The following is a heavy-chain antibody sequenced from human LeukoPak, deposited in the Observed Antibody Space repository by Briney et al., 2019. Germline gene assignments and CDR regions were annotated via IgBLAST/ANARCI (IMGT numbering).Heavy chain of an antibody. J-gene: IGHJ6*03. CDR3: VRENGIADDKATMAKFSKTQVKYYYYMDV. V-gene: IGHV4-59*01. D-gene: IGHD4/OR15-4a*01. CDR2: IYYSGST. CDR1: GGSISSYY. Sequence: SETLSLTCTVSGGSISSYYWSWVRQPPEKGLEWIGYIYYSGSTNYYPALKSRVTISVDTSKNQFSLQLTSVTAADTAVYYCVRENGIADDKATMAKFSKTQVKYYYYMDVWGKGTTVTVSS.